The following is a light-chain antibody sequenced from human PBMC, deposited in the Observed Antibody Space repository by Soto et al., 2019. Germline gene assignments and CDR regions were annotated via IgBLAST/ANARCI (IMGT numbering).Light chain of an antibody. CDR2: DAS. J-gene: IGKJ1*01. CDR3: HQQGSSPWT. V-gene: IGKV3D-20*01. Sequence: EIVLTQSPATLSLSPGDRATLSCGASQSVSNNYLAWYQHKPGLGPRVLIYDASTRATGIPDRFSGSGSGTDFTLTISRLEPEDFAVYYCHQQGSSPWTFGQGTKVETK. CDR1: QSVSNNY.